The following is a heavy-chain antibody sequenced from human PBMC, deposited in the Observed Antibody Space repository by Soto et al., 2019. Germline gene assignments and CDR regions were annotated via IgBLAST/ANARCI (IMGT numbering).Heavy chain of an antibody. CDR3: ARADIVVGRYMRI. V-gene: IGHV3-74*01. Sequence: EVRLAESGGGSVHPGGSLRLSCEVSGLTYSTAWMHWVRQAPGKGLVWVSSINRDGSVTNYADSVKGRFTISRDSAENTLYLQINSLRADDTGVYYCARADIVVGRYMRIWGQGTTVTVS. D-gene: IGHD2-2*01. CDR2: INRDGSVT. J-gene: IGHJ6*02. CDR1: GLTYSTAW.